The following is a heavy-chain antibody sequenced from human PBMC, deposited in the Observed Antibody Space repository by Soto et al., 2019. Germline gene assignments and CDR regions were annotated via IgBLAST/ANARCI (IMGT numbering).Heavy chain of an antibody. V-gene: IGHV3-23*01. D-gene: IGHD6-19*01. CDR3: AKEKYSNGFFDF. CDR2: ISGSGDAT. CDR1: GYTFSSYA. J-gene: IGHJ4*02. Sequence: EVQLLESGGGLVQPGGSLRLSCAASGYTFSSYAMSWVRQAPGKGLEWVSAISGSGDATYYADSVKGRFTISRDNSKNTLYLQMNSLRAEDTAVYYCAKEKYSNGFFDFWGQGTLVTVSS.